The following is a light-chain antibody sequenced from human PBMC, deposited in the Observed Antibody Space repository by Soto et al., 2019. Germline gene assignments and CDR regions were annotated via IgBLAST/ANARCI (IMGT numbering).Light chain of an antibody. J-gene: IGKJ2*01. CDR3: QQHGSSPYT. V-gene: IGKV3-20*01. CDR1: QSVSSSY. Sequence: EIVLTQSPGTLSLSPGERATLSCRASQSVSSSYLAWYQHKPGQAPRLLIYGASSRATGIPDRVSGSGSGTDFTLTINRLEPEDCAVYYCQQHGSSPYTFGQGTKLEIK. CDR2: GAS.